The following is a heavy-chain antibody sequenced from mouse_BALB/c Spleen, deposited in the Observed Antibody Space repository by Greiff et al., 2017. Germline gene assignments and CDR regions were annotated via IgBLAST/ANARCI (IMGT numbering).Heavy chain of an antibody. CDR3: ARDKGGTNYFDY. Sequence: EVMLVESGGGLVQPGGSLRLSCATSGFTFTDYYMSWVRQPPGKALEWLGFIRNKANGYTTEYSASVKGQFTISRDNSQSILYLQMNTLRAEDSATYYCARDKGGTNYFDYWGQGTTLTVSS. J-gene: IGHJ2*01. D-gene: IGHD4-1*01. CDR1: GFTFTDYY. CDR2: IRNKANGYTT. V-gene: IGHV7-3*02.